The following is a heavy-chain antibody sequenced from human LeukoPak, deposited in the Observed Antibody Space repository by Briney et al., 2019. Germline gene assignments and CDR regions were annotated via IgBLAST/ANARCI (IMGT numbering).Heavy chain of an antibody. Sequence: ASVKVSCMASGYTFTSYYMHWVRQAPGQRLEWMGWVNADNSNTEYSQEFQGRVTITRDTSASTAYMDLNSLRSEDMAVYYCAVGDYYYDTRFDYWGQGTLVTVSS. D-gene: IGHD3-22*01. CDR2: VNADNSNT. CDR1: GYTFTSYY. V-gene: IGHV1-3*03. J-gene: IGHJ4*02. CDR3: AVGDYYYDTRFDY.